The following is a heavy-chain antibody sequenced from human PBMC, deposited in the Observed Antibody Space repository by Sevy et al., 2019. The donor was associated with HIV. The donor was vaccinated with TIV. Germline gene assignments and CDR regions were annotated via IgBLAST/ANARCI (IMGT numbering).Heavy chain of an antibody. CDR1: GFTFSSYW. Sequence: GGSLRLSCAASGFTFSSYWMSWVRQAPGKGLEWVANIKQDGSERYYEDSVKGRFTNSRDNTKNSLYLKMNSLRVEDTAVYYCARDSQNIVVVPAATINYYYSYYMDVWGKGTTVTVSS. CDR3: ARDSQNIVVVPAATINYYYSYYMDV. J-gene: IGHJ6*03. CDR2: IKQDGSER. V-gene: IGHV3-7*01. D-gene: IGHD2-2*01.